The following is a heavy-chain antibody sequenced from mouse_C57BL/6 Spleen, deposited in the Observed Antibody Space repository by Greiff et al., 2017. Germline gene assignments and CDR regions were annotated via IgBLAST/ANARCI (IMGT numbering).Heavy chain of an antibody. CDR2: ISSGGSYT. J-gene: IGHJ2*01. CDR3: AIEGNYRADDYDEGYYFDY. Sequence: EVMLVESGGDLVKPGGSLKLSCAASGFTFSSYGMSWVRQTPDKRLEWVATISSGGSYTYYPDSVKGRFTISRDNAKNTLYLQMSSLKSEDTAMYYCAIEGNYRADDYDEGYYFDYWGQGTTLTVSA. CDR1: GFTFSSYG. D-gene: IGHD2-4*01. V-gene: IGHV5-6*02.